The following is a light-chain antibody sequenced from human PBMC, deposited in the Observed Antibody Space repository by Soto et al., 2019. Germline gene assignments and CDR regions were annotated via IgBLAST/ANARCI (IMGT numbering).Light chain of an antibody. CDR3: CSWKV. CDR2: DVS. V-gene: IGLV2-11*01. Sequence: QSALTQPRSVSGSPGQSVTISCTGTSSDVGGYNYVSWYQQHPGKAPKLMIYDVSKRPSGVPDRFSGSKSGNTASLTISGLQAEDEADYYCCSWKVFGGGTQLTVL. J-gene: IGLJ2*01. CDR1: SSDVGGYNY.